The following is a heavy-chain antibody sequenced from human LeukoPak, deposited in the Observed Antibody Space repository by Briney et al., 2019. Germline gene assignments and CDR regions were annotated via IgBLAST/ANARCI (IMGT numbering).Heavy chain of an antibody. J-gene: IGHJ5*01. D-gene: IGHD6-6*01. CDR3: TRDPRHFDS. CDR2: ISSSSSTI. V-gene: IGHV3-48*04. Sequence: GGSLRLSCAASGFSFSSYSMNWARQSPGKGLEWDSYISSSSSTISYADSVQGRFTISRDNAKNSLYLQMSSLRVEDTAVYYCTRDPRHFDSCGQGTLVTVSS. CDR1: GFSFSSYS.